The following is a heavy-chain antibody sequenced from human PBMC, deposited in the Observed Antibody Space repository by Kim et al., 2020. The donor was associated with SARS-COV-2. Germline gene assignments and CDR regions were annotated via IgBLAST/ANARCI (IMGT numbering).Heavy chain of an antibody. D-gene: IGHD2-21*02. V-gene: IGHV4-59*01. CDR3: AGAVVVTATPPNWFDP. Sequence: SLRSRVTISVATAKNQFSLKLSSVTAADTAVYYCAGAVVVTATPPNWFDPWGQGTLVTVSS. J-gene: IGHJ5*02.